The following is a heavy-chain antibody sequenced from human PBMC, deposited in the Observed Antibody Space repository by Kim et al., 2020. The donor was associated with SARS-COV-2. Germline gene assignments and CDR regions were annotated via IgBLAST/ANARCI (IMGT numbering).Heavy chain of an antibody. V-gene: IGHV4-31*03. J-gene: IGHJ4*01. CDR3: ARWGSGATYFDY. Sequence: SETLSLTCIVSGGSITSVDYHWSWVRQHPGMGLEWIGNIYYTGSTSYNPSLKSRLTMSVDTSKNQFSLRLSSVTAADTAMYYCARWGSGATYFDYWGHGTLVLVSS. CDR2: IYYTGST. D-gene: IGHD3-10*01. CDR1: GGSITSVDYH.